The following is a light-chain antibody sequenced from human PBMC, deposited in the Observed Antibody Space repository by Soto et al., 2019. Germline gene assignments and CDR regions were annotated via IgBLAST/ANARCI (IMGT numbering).Light chain of an antibody. CDR1: QSISNW. V-gene: IGKV1-5*01. CDR3: QQYNSYS. CDR2: HAS. J-gene: IGKJ1*01. Sequence: DIHMTQSPSTLPASVGDRFTITCGASQSISNWLAWYQQKPVTAPKLLIYHASTLESGVPSRFSGSGSGKEFTLTISSLQPDDFATYYCQQYNSYSFGQGTKVDIK.